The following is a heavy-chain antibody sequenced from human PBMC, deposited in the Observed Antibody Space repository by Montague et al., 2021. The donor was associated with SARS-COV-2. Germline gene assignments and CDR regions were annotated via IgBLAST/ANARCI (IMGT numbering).Heavy chain of an antibody. V-gene: IGHV4/OR15-8*01. D-gene: IGHD6-19*01. CDR2: CYQREST. CDR1: VSCNTGANW. CDR3: ARTGYSSGCHSFDY. Sequence: SETLSLTCFRLVSCNTGANWKSRRRNPSENGMEYIGVCYQRESTNYNPSIKRRVIISVDKSKNQFSMKLSTVPAEDTAVYYCARTGYSSGCHSFDYWGQGTLVTVSS. J-gene: IGHJ4*02.